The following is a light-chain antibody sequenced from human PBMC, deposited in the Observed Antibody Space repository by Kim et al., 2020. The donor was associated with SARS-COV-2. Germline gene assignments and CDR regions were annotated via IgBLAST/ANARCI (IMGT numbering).Light chain of an antibody. J-gene: IGKJ3*01. CDR3: QQSYSAPFT. CDR1: QSISRN. Sequence: SASVGDRVTITCRASQSISRNLNWYQHKPGKAPNLLIYAASSLQSGVPSRFSGSGSGTDFTLTISSLQPEDFATYYCQQSYSAPFTFGPGTKVDIK. V-gene: IGKV1-39*01. CDR2: AAS.